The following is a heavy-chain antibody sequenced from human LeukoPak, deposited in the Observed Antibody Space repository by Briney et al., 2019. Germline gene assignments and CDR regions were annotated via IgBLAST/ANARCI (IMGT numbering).Heavy chain of an antibody. V-gene: IGHV1-69*13. CDR1: GGTFSSYA. CDR2: IIPIFGTA. D-gene: IGHD4-23*01. CDR3: ARGWLAETMVVTPYNY. Sequence: SVKVSCKASGGTFSSYAINWVRQAPGQGLEWMGGIIPIFGTANYAQKFQGRVTITADESTSTAYKELSSLRSEDTAMYYCARGWLAETMVVTPYNYWGQGTLVTVSS. J-gene: IGHJ4*02.